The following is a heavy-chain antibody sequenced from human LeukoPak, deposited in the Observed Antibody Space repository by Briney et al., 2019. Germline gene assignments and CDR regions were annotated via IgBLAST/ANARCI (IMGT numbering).Heavy chain of an antibody. CDR2: INSDGSST. CDR3: ARDPAPALGYCSGGSCPDDAFDI. D-gene: IGHD2-15*01. V-gene: IGHV3-74*01. CDR1: GFTFSSYW. J-gene: IGHJ3*02. Sequence: GGSLRLSCAASGFTFSSYWMHWVRQAPGKGLVWVSRINSDGSSTSYADSVKGRFTISRDNAKNTLYLQMNSLRAEDTAVYYCARDPAPALGYCSGGSCPDDAFDIWGQGTMVTVSS.